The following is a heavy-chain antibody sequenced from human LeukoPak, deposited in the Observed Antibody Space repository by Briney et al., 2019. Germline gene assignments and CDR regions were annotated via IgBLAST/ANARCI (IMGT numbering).Heavy chain of an antibody. CDR3: ARDRAYCSSTSCYKGWDY. Sequence: ASVKVSCKASGYTFTGFYMHWVRQAPGQGLEWMGWINPNSGGTNYAQKFQGRVTMTRDTSASTAYMELSSLRSEDTAVYYCARDRAYCSSTSCYKGWDYWGQGTLVTVSS. CDR2: INPNSGGT. J-gene: IGHJ4*02. V-gene: IGHV1-2*02. D-gene: IGHD2-2*02. CDR1: GYTFTGFY.